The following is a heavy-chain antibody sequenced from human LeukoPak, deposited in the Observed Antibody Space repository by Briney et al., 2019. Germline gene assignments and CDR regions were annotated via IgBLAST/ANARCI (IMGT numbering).Heavy chain of an antibody. CDR1: GFTFSSYA. Sequence: GGSLRLSCAASGFTFSSYAMRWVRQAPGKGLEWVADISYDGSNKYYADSVKGRFSSSRDNSNTTLYLHMNSLRAEDAAVYYCARAPDTQWELLRGYYFDYGGRGTLVIASA. V-gene: IGHV3-30*04. J-gene: IGHJ4*02. CDR3: ARAPDTQWELLRGYYFDY. CDR2: ISYDGSNK. D-gene: IGHD1-26*01.